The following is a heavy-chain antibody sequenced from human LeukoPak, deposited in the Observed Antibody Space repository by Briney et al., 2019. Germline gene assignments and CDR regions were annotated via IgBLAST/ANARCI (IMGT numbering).Heavy chain of an antibody. CDR3: ARGFNYGMDL. CDR1: GGSFNDYY. J-gene: IGHJ6*02. Sequence: PSETLPLTCGVYGGSFNDYYWSWIRQPPGKGLEWIGEINHSGSTNYNPSLKSRVTISVDTSKNQFSLKLSSVTAADTAVYYCARGFNYGMDLWGQGTTVTVSS. CDR2: INHSGST. V-gene: IGHV4-34*01.